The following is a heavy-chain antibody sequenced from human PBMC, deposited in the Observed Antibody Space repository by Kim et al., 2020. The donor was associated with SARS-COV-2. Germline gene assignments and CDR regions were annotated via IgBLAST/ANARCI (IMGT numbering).Heavy chain of an antibody. CDR2: ISYDGSIK. J-gene: IGHJ4*02. CDR1: GFTFSSYA. CDR3: AKDVDSYGWNYFDY. Sequence: GGSLRLSCAASGFTFSSYAIHWVRQAPGKGLEWVAVISYDGSIKNYVDSVKGRFAMSRDNSKNTMYMEMNSLRVEDTAVYFCAKDVDSYGWNYFDYWGQG. V-gene: IGHV3-30*09. D-gene: IGHD5-18*01.